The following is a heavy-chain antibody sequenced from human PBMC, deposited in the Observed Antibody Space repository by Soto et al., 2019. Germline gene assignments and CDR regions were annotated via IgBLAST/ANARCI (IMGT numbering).Heavy chain of an antibody. CDR1: GFSLSNAGMG. Sequence: QVTLKESGPVLVKPTETLTLTCTVPGFSLSNAGMGVSWIRQPPGKALEWLAHIFSNDEKSYSTSLKRRLTISKDTSKSQVVLTMTNMDPVDTATFYCARYLPYSSNFFDCWGQGTLVTVSS. J-gene: IGHJ4*02. V-gene: IGHV2-26*01. D-gene: IGHD6-13*01. CDR2: IFSNDEK. CDR3: ARYLPYSSNFFDC.